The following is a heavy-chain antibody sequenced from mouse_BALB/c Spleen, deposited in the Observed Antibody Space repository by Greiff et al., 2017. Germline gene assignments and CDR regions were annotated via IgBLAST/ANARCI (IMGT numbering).Heavy chain of an antibody. J-gene: IGHJ3*01. CDR2: ISSGGSYT. V-gene: IGHV5-6*01. CDR3: ERHEGCFAY. CDR1: GFTFSSYG. Sequence: EVQLKESGGDLVKPGGSLKLSCAASGFTFSSYGMSWVRQTPDKRLEWVATISSGGSYTYYPDSVKGRFTISRDNAKNTLYLQMSSLKSEDTAKYYCERHEGCFAYWGQGTLVTVSA.